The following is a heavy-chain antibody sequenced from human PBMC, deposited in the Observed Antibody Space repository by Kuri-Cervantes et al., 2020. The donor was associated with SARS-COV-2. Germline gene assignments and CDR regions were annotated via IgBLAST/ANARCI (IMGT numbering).Heavy chain of an antibody. Sequence: GGSLRLSCAASGFTFSSYAMSWVRQAPGKGLEWVALISYDGSDKSYADSVKGRFTISRDNSKNTLYLQMNSLRAEDTAVYYCAREGGVTAIFDYWGQGTLVTVSS. V-gene: IGHV3-30*07. D-gene: IGHD2-21*02. CDR1: GFTFSSYA. J-gene: IGHJ4*02. CDR2: ISYDGSDK. CDR3: AREGGVTAIFDY.